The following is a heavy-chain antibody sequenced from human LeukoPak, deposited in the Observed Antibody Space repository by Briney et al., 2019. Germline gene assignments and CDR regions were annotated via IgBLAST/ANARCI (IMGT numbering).Heavy chain of an antibody. CDR1: GFTFSSYS. Sequence: GGSLSLSCAASGFTFSSYSMNWVRQAPGKGLEWVSSISSSSSYIYYADSVKGRFTISRDNAKNSLYLQMNSLRAEDTAVYYCAREVVRGEGDWFDPWGQGTLVTVSS. CDR2: ISSSSSYI. J-gene: IGHJ5*02. V-gene: IGHV3-21*01. D-gene: IGHD3-10*01. CDR3: AREVVRGEGDWFDP.